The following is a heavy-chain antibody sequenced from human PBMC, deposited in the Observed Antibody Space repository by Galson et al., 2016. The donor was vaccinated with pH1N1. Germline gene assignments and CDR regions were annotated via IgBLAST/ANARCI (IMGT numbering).Heavy chain of an antibody. CDR2: IYYSGST. V-gene: IGHV4-59*01. D-gene: IGHD1-26*01. CDR1: GASMSSYY. CDR3: ARSGSYHQIPDY. Sequence: SETLSLTCTVSGASMSSYYWRWIRQPPGKGLGWIGYIYYSGSTNYNPSLKSRVTISIDTSKDQFYLKVNSVTAADTAVYYGARSGSYHQIPDYWGQGTLVTVSS. J-gene: IGHJ4*02.